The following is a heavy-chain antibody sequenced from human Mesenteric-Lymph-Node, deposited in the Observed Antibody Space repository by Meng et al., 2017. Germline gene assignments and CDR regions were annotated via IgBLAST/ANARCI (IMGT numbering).Heavy chain of an antibody. J-gene: IGHJ5*02. CDR3: ASGGGLPAAMFGFDP. V-gene: IGHV4-30-4*01. Sequence: QARFEELVRGLVKPSQTLALTCTVSDGFTIMDDYYLSWIRQPPGKCLEWIGYTHYSGSTYYNPSLKSRVTISVDTSKNQFSLKLSSVTAADTAVYYCASGGGLPAAMFGFDPWGQGTLVTVSS. CDR1: DGFTIMDDYY. D-gene: IGHD2-2*01. CDR2: THYSGST.